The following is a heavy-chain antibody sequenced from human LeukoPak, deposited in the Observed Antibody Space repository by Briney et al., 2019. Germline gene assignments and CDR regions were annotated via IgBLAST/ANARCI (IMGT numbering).Heavy chain of an antibody. D-gene: IGHD1-26*01. V-gene: IGHV4-31*11. CDR2: IYYSGST. CDR3: ARVLPRNYYGMDV. J-gene: IGHJ6*02. CDR1: GGSFSGYY. Sequence: TLSLTCAVYGGSFSGYYWSWIRQHPGKGLEWIGYIYYSGSTYYNPSLKSRVTISVDTSKNQFSLKLSSVTAADTAVYYCARVLPRNYYGMDVWGQGTTVTVSS.